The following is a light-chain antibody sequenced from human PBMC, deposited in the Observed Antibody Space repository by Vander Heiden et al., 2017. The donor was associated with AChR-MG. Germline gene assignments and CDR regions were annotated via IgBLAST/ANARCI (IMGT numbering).Light chain of an antibody. CDR2: GQR. CDR3: HSYDSSLRGSV. CDR1: SSNIGAGYD. V-gene: IGLV1-40*01. J-gene: IGLJ2*01. Sequence: QSVLTQPPSVSGAPGQRVTISCTGCSSNIGAGYDVHWCLRVQGTAPQHILHGQRHRTSVVPRRFSGSKSVTSASLASTVLQAEDEADYYCHSYDSSLRGSVFGGGTKLTVL.